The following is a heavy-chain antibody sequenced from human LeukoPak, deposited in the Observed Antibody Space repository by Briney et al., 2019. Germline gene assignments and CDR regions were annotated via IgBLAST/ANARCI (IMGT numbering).Heavy chain of an antibody. CDR2: IYYSGST. CDR3: VRDAGHQLSRRNYYAMDV. Sequence: SETLSLTCTVSGGSISSSSYYWGWIRQPPGKGLEWIGSIYYSGSTYYNPSFKSRVTISVDTSKNQFSLKLSSVTAADTAVYYCVRDAGHQLSRRNYYAMDVWGQGTTVTVSS. J-gene: IGHJ6*02. D-gene: IGHD1-1*01. V-gene: IGHV4-39*07. CDR1: GGSISSSSYY.